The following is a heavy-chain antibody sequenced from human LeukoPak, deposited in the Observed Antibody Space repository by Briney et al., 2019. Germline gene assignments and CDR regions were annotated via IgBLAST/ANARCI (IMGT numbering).Heavy chain of an antibody. Sequence: SETLSLTCAVSGGSISSGGYSWSWIRQPPGKGLEWIGYIYYSGSTYYNPSLKSRVTISVDTSKNQFSLKLSSVTAADTAVYYCARGGSGSFYYYYYYMDVWGKGTTVTISS. CDR1: GGSISSGGYS. D-gene: IGHD1-26*01. V-gene: IGHV4-30-4*07. CDR2: IYYSGST. J-gene: IGHJ6*03. CDR3: ARGGSGSFYYYYYYMDV.